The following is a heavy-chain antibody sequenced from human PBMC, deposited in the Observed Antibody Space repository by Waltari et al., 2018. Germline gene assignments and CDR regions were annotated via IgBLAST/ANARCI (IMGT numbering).Heavy chain of an antibody. J-gene: IGHJ4*02. CDR2: IRYDGSNK. CDR3: AKDSLGEQWLVRGLGFDY. D-gene: IGHD6-19*01. Sequence: QVQLVESGGGVVQPGRSLRLSCAASGFTFSSYGMHWVRQAPGKGLEWVAFIRYDGSNKYYADSVKGRFTISRDNSKNTLYLQMNSLRAEDTAVYYCAKDSLGEQWLVRGLGFDYWGQGTLVTVSS. V-gene: IGHV3-30*02. CDR1: GFTFSSYG.